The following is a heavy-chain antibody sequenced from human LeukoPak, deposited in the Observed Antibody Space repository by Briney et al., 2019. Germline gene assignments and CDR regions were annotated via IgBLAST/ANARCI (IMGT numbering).Heavy chain of an antibody. CDR3: ARDNSDTVKGECSGACYWWFDP. CDR1: GYPFTKFY. D-gene: IGHD6-19*01. J-gene: IGHJ5*02. Sequence: GASVKVSCKASGYPFTKFYMHWVRQAPGHGLEWMGLMSPNGDSTLYSQKFQGRATMTRDTSTSTDYMELSSLRSEDTAVYYCARDNSDTVKGECSGACYWWFDPWGQGTLVTVSS. V-gene: IGHV1-46*01. CDR2: MSPNGDST.